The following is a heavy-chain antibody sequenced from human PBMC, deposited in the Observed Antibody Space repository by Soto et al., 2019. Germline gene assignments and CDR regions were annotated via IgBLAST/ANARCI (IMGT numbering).Heavy chain of an antibody. J-gene: IGHJ6*02. CDR3: ARVPRKIFGVVIKPSYYYYGMDV. CDR1: GGSFSGYY. Sequence: SETLSLTCAVYGGSFSGYYWSWIRQPPGKGLEWIGEINHSGSTNYNPSLKSRVTISVDTSKNQFSLKLSSVTAADTAVYYCARVPRKIFGVVIKPSYYYYGMDVWGQGTTVTVSS. D-gene: IGHD3-3*01. V-gene: IGHV4-34*01. CDR2: INHSGST.